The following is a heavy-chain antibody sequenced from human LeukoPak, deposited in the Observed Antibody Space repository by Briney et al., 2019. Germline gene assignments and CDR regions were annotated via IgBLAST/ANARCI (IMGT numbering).Heavy chain of an antibody. Sequence: SETLSLTCTVSGGSISSSSYYWGWIRQPPGKGLAWIGSIYYSGSTYYNPSLKSRVTISVDTSKNQFSLKLSSVTAADTAVYYCARHTYNWEWVYWGQGTLVTVSS. V-gene: IGHV4-39*01. J-gene: IGHJ4*02. CDR2: IYYSGST. CDR3: ARHTYNWEWVY. D-gene: IGHD1-20*01. CDR1: GGSISSSSYY.